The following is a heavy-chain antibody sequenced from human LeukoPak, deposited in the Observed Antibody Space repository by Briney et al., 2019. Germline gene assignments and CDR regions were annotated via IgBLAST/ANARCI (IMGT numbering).Heavy chain of an antibody. D-gene: IGHD6-19*01. V-gene: IGHV3-7*01. Sequence: GSLRLSCAASGFTLSSYRMTWVRQAPGKGLEWVANIKEDGSDKYYVDSVKGRFTISRDNAQNSLYLQMNSLRAEDTAVYYCARDTSGKSGWHYFDYWGQGTLVTVSS. CDR1: GFTLSSYR. CDR3: ARDTSGKSGWHYFDY. CDR2: IKEDGSDK. J-gene: IGHJ4*02.